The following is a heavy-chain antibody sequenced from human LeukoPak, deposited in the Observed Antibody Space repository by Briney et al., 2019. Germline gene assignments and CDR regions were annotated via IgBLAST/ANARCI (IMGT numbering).Heavy chain of an antibody. CDR1: GGSMRSYY. D-gene: IGHD6-19*01. V-gene: IGHV4-59*08. Sequence: SESLSLTCTVSGGSMRSYYWSWIRQPPGKGLELIGYVYYSGTANYNPSLESRVTILVDTSKNQFSLNLSSVTAADTAVYYCARTKSGWYYSDYWGQGTLVSVSS. J-gene: IGHJ4*02. CDR3: ARTKSGWYYSDY. CDR2: VYYSGTA.